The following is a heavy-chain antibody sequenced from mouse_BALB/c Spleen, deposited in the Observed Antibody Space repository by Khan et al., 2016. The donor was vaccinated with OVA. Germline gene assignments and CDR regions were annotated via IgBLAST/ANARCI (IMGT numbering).Heavy chain of an antibody. J-gene: IGHJ4*01. D-gene: IGHD2-14*01. CDR3: ARVGYNGTMDC. CDR1: GFTFTNYG. CDR2: INTYTGEP. Sequence: QIQLVQSGPDLKKPGETVQISCKASGFTFTNYGMNWVKQAPGKGLKWMGWINTYTGEPTFADDFKGRFAFSLETSASTAYLQINSLKNEDTSTXFSARVGYNGTMDCWGQGTSVTVSS. V-gene: IGHV9-3-1*01.